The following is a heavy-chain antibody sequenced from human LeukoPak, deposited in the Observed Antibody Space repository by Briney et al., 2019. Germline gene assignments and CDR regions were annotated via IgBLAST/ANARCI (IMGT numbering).Heavy chain of an antibody. V-gene: IGHV3-30*01. CDR1: GFTFSSYA. D-gene: IGHD1-26*01. CDR2: ISYDGSNK. CDR3: AKSVGATTTGWFDP. Sequence: QPGRSLRLSCAASGFTFSSYAMHWVRQAPGKGLEWVAVISYDGSNKYYADSVKGRFTISRDNSKNTLYLQMNSLRAEDTAVYYCAKSVGATTTGWFDPWGQGTLVTVSS. J-gene: IGHJ5*02.